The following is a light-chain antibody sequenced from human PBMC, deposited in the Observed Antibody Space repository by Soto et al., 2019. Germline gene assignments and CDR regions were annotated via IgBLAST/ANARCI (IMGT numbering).Light chain of an antibody. CDR2: FAS. CDR3: LQLRRYPWT. CDR1: QAINDY. V-gene: IGKV1-17*03. J-gene: IGKJ1*01. Sequence: DTQLTQSPSAMSASIGDRVTITCRASQAINDYLAWYQQKPGKASRRLIYFASRLQSGVPSRFSGSGSGTEFTLTICRLQPAGFATYCCLQLRRYPWTFGQGT.